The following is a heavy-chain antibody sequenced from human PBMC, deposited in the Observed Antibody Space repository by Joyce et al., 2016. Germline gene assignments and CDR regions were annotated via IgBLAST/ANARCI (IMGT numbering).Heavy chain of an antibody. CDR2: ISSDGSST. D-gene: IGHD6-25*01. CDR1: GFTFSSYW. Sequence: EVQLVESGGGLVQSGGSLRLSCAASGFTFSSYWMHWVRQAPGKGLLWVSRISSDGSSTTYADSVKGLFTITRDNAKNTLDLQMNSLRAEDTAVYYCARANQRSFPNIDQWGQGTLVTVSS. J-gene: IGHJ4*02. V-gene: IGHV3-74*03. CDR3: ARANQRSFPNIDQ.